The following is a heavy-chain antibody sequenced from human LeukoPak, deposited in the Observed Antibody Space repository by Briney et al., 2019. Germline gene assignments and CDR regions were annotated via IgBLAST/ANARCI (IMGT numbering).Heavy chain of an antibody. D-gene: IGHD5-18*01. CDR2: IYSGGST. J-gene: IGHJ4*02. Sequence: GGSLRLSCAASGFTVSSNYMSWVRQATGKGLEWVSVIYSGGSTYYADSVKGRFTISRDNSKNTLYLQMNSLRAEDTAVYYCARDSVDTAMIDYWGQGTLVTVSS. CDR3: ARDSVDTAMIDY. CDR1: GFTVSSNY. V-gene: IGHV3-66*02.